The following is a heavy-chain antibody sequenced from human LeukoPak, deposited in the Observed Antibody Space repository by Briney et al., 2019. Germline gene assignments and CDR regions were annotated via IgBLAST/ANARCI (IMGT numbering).Heavy chain of an antibody. CDR2: IRYDGSNK. J-gene: IGHJ4*02. V-gene: IGHV3-30*02. D-gene: IGHD3-22*01. CDR1: GFTFSSYG. Sequence: GGSLRLSCAASGFTFSSYGMHWVRQAPGKGLEWVAFIRYDGSNKYYADSVKGRFTISRDNSKNTLYLQMNSLRAEDTAVYYCARDRDSSGYYSPYYFDYWGQGTLVTVSS. CDR3: ARDRDSSGYYSPYYFDY.